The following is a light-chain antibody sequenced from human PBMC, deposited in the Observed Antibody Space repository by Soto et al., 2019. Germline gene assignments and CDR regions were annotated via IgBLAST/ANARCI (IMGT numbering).Light chain of an antibody. V-gene: IGLV4-69*01. J-gene: IGLJ2*01. Sequence: QPVLTQSPSASASLGASVKLTCTLSSGHSSYAIAWHQQQPEKGPRFLMKVNSDGSYTKGDGIPDRFSGSSSGAERHLTISSLQSEDEADYYCQTWGTGIHVVFGGGTKVTVL. CDR3: QTWGTGIHVV. CDR1: SGHSSYA. CDR2: VNSDGSY.